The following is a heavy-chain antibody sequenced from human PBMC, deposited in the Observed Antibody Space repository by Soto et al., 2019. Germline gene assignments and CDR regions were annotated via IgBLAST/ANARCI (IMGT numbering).Heavy chain of an antibody. CDR3: ARTLAGEWLSHDCYMDV. D-gene: IGHD3-3*01. V-gene: IGHV5-51*01. J-gene: IGHJ6*03. Sequence: PGESLKISCKGSGYSFTSYRIGWVRQMPGKGLEWMGIIYPGDSDTRYSPSFQGQVTISADKSISTAYLQWSSLKASDTAMYYCARTLAGEWLSHDCYMDVWGKGTTVTVSS. CDR2: IYPGDSDT. CDR1: GYSFTSYR.